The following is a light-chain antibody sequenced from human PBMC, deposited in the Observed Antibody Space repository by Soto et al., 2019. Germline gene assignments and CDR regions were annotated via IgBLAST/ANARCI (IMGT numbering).Light chain of an antibody. Sequence: DIQITQSPSSVSSSVGDRVTITCRAIQAVTSWLAWYQQKPGKAPKLLIYAASTLHSGVPSRFSGSGSGTDFTLTISSLQPEDCATYYCLQDYNYPPTFGPGTKVDTK. CDR2: AAS. V-gene: IGKV1-12*01. CDR3: LQDYNYPPT. CDR1: QAVTSW. J-gene: IGKJ1*01.